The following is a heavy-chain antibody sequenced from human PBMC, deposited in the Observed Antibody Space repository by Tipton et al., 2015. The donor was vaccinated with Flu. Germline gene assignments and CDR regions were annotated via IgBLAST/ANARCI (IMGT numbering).Heavy chain of an antibody. V-gene: IGHV3-23*01. CDR1: GFTFSIYA. J-gene: IGHJ4*02. Sequence: SLRLSCATSGFTFSIYAMSWVRQAPGKGLEWVSAISGSGGSTYYADSVKGRFTISRDNSKNTLYLQINSLRAEDTAIYYCAKDKYYDSGSYPDYWGQGTLVTVSS. CDR2: ISGSGGST. D-gene: IGHD3-10*01. CDR3: AKDKYYDSGSYPDY.